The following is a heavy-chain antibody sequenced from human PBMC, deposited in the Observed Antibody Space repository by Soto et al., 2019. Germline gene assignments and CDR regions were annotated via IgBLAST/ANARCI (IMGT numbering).Heavy chain of an antibody. CDR1: GGSISSYY. V-gene: IGHV4-59*01. D-gene: IGHD5-12*01. CDR3: ARGYRDGYHYFAFDX. CDR2: MYYSGST. J-gene: IGHJ3*01. Sequence: SETLSLTCTVSGGSISSYYWTWIRQPPGKGLEWILYMYYSGSTDYNPSLKSLVTISVDTSKNQFSLKLRSVTAADKAVYYCARGYRDGYHYFAFDXWGQRTIVTVS.